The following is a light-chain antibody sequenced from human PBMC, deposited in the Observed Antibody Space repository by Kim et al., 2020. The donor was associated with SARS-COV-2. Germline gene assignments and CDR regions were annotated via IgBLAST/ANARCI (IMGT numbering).Light chain of an antibody. V-gene: IGKV3-15*01. CDR1: QSVSSN. J-gene: IGKJ5*01. Sequence: EIVMTQSPATLSVSPGERATLSCRASQSVSSNLAWYQQKPGQAPRLLISGASTRATGIPARFSGSGSGTEFTLTISSLQSEDFAVYYCQQYNNWPPGQITFGQGTRLEIK. CDR3: QQYNNWPPGQIT. CDR2: GAS.